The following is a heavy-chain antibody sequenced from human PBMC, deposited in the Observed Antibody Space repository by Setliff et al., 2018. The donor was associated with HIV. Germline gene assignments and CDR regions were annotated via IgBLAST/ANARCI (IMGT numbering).Heavy chain of an antibody. Sequence: ASVKVSCKASGYSFFSYSITWVRQAPGQGLEWVGWINCYSGDSKFPEKLQGRITMTADTSTSTAYMELRNLTSADTAMYYCARATYSGSPNPPQDYWGQGTLVTVSS. J-gene: IGHJ4*02. V-gene: IGHV1-18*01. CDR2: INCYSGDS. CDR1: GYSFFSYS. D-gene: IGHD1-26*01. CDR3: ARATYSGSPNPPQDY.